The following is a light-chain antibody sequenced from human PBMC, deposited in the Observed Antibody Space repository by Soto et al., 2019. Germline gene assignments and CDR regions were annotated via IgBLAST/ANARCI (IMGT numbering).Light chain of an antibody. CDR3: QQYGSSPPT. CDR2: GAS. V-gene: IGKV3-20*01. CDR1: QSVSSNH. J-gene: IGKJ1*01. Sequence: EIVLTQSPATLSLSPGERATLSCRASQSVSSNHLAWYQQKPGQAPRLLIYGASSRATGIPDRFSGSGSGTDFTLTISRLEPEDFAVYYCQQYGSSPPTFGQGTKVDIK.